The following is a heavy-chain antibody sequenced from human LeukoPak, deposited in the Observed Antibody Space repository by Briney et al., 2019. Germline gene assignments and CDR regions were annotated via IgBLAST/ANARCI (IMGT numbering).Heavy chain of an antibody. J-gene: IGHJ4*02. V-gene: IGHV4-34*01. CDR1: GGSFSGYY. CDR2: INHSGST. CDR3: ARLGSGYPTPDY. Sequence: PSETLSLTCAVYGGSFSGYYWSWIRQPPGKGLEWIGEINHSGSTNYNPSLNSRVTISVDTSKNQFSLKMRSVTAADTAVYYCARLGSGYPTPDYWGQGTLVTVSS. D-gene: IGHD6-19*01.